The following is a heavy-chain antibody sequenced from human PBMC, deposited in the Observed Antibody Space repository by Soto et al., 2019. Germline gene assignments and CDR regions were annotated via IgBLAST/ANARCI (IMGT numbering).Heavy chain of an antibody. J-gene: IGHJ4*02. Sequence: PGGSLRLSCAASGITFTSYAMNWVRQAPGKGPEWVSAISGDGGSTHYADSVKGRFTISRDNSKNTLYLQMNSLRAEDTAVYYCVKGEYYYDGSAYYPFDYWGQGRLVTVSS. D-gene: IGHD3-22*01. CDR1: GITFTSYA. CDR2: ISGDGGST. CDR3: VKGEYYYDGSAYYPFDY. V-gene: IGHV3-23*01.